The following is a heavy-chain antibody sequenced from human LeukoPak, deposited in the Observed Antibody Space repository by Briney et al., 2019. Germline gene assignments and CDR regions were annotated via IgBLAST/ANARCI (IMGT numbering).Heavy chain of an antibody. J-gene: IGHJ5*02. CDR1: AYSISNGFL. V-gene: IGHV4-38-2*02. D-gene: IGHD1-26*01. Sequence: PSETLSLTCTVSAYSISNGFLWGWIRQPPGKGLEWIGRIYHSGTTYYTPSLKSRVTMSVDTSKNQFSLKLSSVTAADTAVYYCTRLSHVAGAAKVSWFDPWGQGTLVTVSS. CDR3: TRLSHVAGAAKVSWFDP. CDR2: IYHSGTT.